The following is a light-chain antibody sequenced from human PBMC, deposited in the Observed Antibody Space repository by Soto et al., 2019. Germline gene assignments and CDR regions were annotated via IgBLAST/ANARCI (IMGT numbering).Light chain of an antibody. J-gene: IGKJ4*01. CDR2: DAP. Sequence: EIVLTQSPATLSLSPGERATLSCRASQSVSSYLAWYQQKPGQAPRLVIYDAPNRATGIPARFSGSGSGTDFTLTISSLVPEDFAVYYCQQRSNWPPLTFGGGTKVESK. CDR3: QQRSNWPPLT. CDR1: QSVSSY. V-gene: IGKV3-11*01.